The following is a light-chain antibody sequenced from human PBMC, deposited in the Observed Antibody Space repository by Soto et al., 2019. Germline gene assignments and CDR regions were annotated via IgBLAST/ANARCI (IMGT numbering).Light chain of an antibody. J-gene: IGKJ3*01. CDR2: GAS. Sequence: EIVMTQSPATLSVSPGERATLSCRASQSVSSNLAWYQQKPGQAPRLLIYGASTRATGIPARFSGSGSGTEFTLTISSLQSEDFAVYYCQQYNNWPGTFGPGXKV. CDR3: QQYNNWPGT. V-gene: IGKV3-15*01. CDR1: QSVSSN.